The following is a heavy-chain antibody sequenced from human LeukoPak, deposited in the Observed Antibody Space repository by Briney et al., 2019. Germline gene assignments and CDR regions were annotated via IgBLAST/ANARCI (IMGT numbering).Heavy chain of an antibody. CDR3: ARAPYYYDSSGYLRDYYYYGMDV. D-gene: IGHD3-22*01. CDR2: INHSGST. J-gene: IGHJ6*02. Sequence: SETLSLTCAVYGGSFSGYYWSSIRQPPGKGLEWIGEINHSGSTNYNPSLKSRVTISVDTSKNQFSLKLSSVTAADTAVYYCARAPYYYDSSGYLRDYYYYGMDVWGQGTTVTVSS. CDR1: GGSFSGYY. V-gene: IGHV4-34*01.